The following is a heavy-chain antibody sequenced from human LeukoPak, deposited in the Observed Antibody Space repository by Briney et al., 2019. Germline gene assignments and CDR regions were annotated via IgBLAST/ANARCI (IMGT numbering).Heavy chain of an antibody. J-gene: IGHJ6*02. CDR2: IVVGSGNT. CDR3: AAVRSSYYYYGMDV. CDR1: GFXFTSST. V-gene: IGHV1-58*02. Sequence: ASVKVSCKASGFXFTSSTIQWVRQARGQRLEWIGWIVVGSGNTHYAQKFQERVTITRDMSTSTAYMELSSLRSEDTAVYYCAAVRSSYYYYGMDVWGQGTTVTVSS. D-gene: IGHD6-6*01.